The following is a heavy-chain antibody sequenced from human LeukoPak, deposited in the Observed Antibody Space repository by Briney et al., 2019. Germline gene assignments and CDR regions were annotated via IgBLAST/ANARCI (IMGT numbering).Heavy chain of an antibody. D-gene: IGHD3-10*01. Sequence: ASVKVSCKASGYTFTALYMHWVRQAPGQGLEWMGWINPNSGGTNYAQKFQGRVTMTRDTSISTAYMELSRLRSDDTAVYYCARDSENYYGSGSYWHAFDIWGQGTMVTVSS. J-gene: IGHJ3*02. CDR3: ARDSENYYGSGSYWHAFDI. CDR1: GYTFTALY. V-gene: IGHV1-2*02. CDR2: INPNSGGT.